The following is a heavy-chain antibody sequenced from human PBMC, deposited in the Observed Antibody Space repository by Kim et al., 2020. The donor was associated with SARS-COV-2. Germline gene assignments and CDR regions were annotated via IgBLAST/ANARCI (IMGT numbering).Heavy chain of an antibody. V-gene: IGHV4-39*01. CDR1: GGSLSSSSYY. Sequence: SETLSLTCTVSGGSLSSSSYYWGWIRQPPGKGLEWIGTAYYIGNTYYNPSLKSRVTISVDTSKNQFSLKLGSVTAADTAVYYCARRQRYSSGWYVAFYYYFIDVWGKGTTVTVTS. J-gene: IGHJ6*03. CDR3: ARRQRYSSGWYVAFYYYFIDV. D-gene: IGHD6-19*01. CDR2: AYYIGNT.